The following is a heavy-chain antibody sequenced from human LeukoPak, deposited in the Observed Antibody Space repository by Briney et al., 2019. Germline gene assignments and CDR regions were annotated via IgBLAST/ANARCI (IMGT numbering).Heavy chain of an antibody. CDR3: AKGIQLYYYYGMDV. CDR2: ISGSGGST. D-gene: IGHD5-18*01. V-gene: IGHV3-23*01. CDR1: GFTFSSYA. J-gene: IGHJ6*02. Sequence: GGSLRLSCAAPGFTFSSYAMSWVRQAPGKGLEWVSAISGSGGSTYYADSVKGRFTISRDNSKNTLYLQMNSLRAEDTAVYYCAKGIQLYYYYGMDVWGQGTTVTVSS.